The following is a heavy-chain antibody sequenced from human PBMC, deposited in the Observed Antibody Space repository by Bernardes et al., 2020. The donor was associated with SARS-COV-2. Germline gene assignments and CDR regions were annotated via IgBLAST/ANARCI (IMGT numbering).Heavy chain of an antibody. V-gene: IGHV1-2*02. D-gene: IGHD3-22*01. CDR2: INPNSGGT. Sequence: ASEKVSCKASGYTFTDYYMHWVRQAPGQGLEWMGWINPNSGGTNYAQKFQGRVTMTRDTSISTAYMELSSLRSDDTAVYYCAIPPTNYDRYGMDVWGQGTTVTVSS. CDR3: AIPPTNYDRYGMDV. CDR1: GYTFTDYY. J-gene: IGHJ6*02.